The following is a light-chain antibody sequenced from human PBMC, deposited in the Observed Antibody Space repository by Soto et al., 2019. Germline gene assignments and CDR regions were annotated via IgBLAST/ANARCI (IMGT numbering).Light chain of an antibody. J-gene: IGKJ1*01. CDR3: QQHNNWPPWT. Sequence: EIVMTQSPSTLSVSPGDRATLSCRASQSVSSTLAWYPQKPGQAPRLLMYGASTRATGIPDRFSGSGSVTEFNLTISSLQSEDFAVSYCQQHNNWPPWTVGKGTKVESK. V-gene: IGKV3-15*01. CDR2: GAS. CDR1: QSVSST.